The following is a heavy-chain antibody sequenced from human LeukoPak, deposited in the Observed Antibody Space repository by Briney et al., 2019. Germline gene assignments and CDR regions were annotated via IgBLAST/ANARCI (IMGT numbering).Heavy chain of an antibody. CDR3: ARDLYCGGDRSLGYFDL. V-gene: IGHV3-21*06. CDR1: GFSFSTYS. J-gene: IGHJ2*01. CDR2: ISSSSSYI. D-gene: IGHD2-21*02. Sequence: GGSLRLSCAASGFSFSTYSMNWVRQAPGKGLEWVSSISSSSSYIYYADSVKGRFTISRDNAKNSLYLQMNSLRAEDTAVYYCARDLYCGGDRSLGYFDLWGRGTLVTVSS.